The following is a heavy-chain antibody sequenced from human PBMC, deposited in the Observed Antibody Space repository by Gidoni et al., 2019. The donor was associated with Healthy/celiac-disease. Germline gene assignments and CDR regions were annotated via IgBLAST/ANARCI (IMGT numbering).Heavy chain of an antibody. J-gene: IGHJ4*02. D-gene: IGHD1-26*01. CDR3: TTASTRSYRFDF. V-gene: IGHV3-15*01. Sequence: EVQLVESGVGLVKPGGSLRISCAAAGFTFSKSWMSWGRQAPGKGLEWVGRIKSKTDGGTTDYAAPVKGRFTISRDDSKNTLYLQMNSLKTEDTAVYYCTTASTRSYRFDFWGQGTLVTVSS. CDR1: GFTFSKSW. CDR2: IKSKTDGGTT.